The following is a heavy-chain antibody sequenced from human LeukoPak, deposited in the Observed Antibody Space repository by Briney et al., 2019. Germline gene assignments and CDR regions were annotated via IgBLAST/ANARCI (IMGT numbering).Heavy chain of an antibody. J-gene: IGHJ4*02. CDR3: ARDNGDYPYYFDF. CDR1: GGSFGGYY. V-gene: IGHV4-34*01. CDR2: INHSGST. D-gene: IGHD4-17*01. Sequence: PSETLSLTCAVYGGSFGGYYWSWIRQPPGKGLEWIGEINHSGSTNYNPSLKSRVTISVDTSKNQFSLKLSSVTAADTAVYYCARDNGDYPYYFDFWGQGTLVTVSS.